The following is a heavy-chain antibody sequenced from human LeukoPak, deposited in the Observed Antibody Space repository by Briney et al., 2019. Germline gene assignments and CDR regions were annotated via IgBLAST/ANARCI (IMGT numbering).Heavy chain of an antibody. V-gene: IGHV4-59*01. J-gene: IGHJ4*02. Sequence: PSETLSLTCTVSGGSISGYYWSWIRQPPGKGLEWIGYIYYSGSTNYNPSLKSRVTISVDTSKNQFSLELSSVTAADTAVYYCASSPYDFQFDYWGQGTLVTVSS. D-gene: IGHD3/OR15-3a*01. CDR1: GGSISGYY. CDR3: ASSPYDFQFDY. CDR2: IYYSGST.